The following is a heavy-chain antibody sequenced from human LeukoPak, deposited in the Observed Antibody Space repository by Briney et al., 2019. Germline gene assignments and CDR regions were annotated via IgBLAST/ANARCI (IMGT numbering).Heavy chain of an antibody. CDR2: IYHRGNT. CDR1: GGSISSSNW. Sequence: SGTLSLTCAVSGGSISSSNWWNWVRQTPGKGLEWIGEIYHRGNTHYNPSLKSRVTMSVDTSTNQFSLRVNSVTAADTAVYYCATEIVGVASSWFDPWGQGTLVTVSS. CDR3: ATEIVGVASSWFDP. V-gene: IGHV4-4*02. D-gene: IGHD2-15*01. J-gene: IGHJ5*02.